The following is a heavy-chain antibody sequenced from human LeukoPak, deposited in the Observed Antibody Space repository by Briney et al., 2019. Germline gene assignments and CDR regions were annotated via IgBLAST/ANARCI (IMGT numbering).Heavy chain of an antibody. CDR3: ARGYCSGGSCYSSYYYSYMDV. CDR1: GASISSSAYY. J-gene: IGHJ6*03. V-gene: IGHV4-39*07. D-gene: IGHD2-15*01. Sequence: PSETLSLTCIISGASISSSAYYWGWIRQPPGKGLEWIGTIYYSGNTYYNPSLQSRVTISVDTSKNQFSLKLSSVTAADTAVYYCARGYCSGGSCYSSYYYSYMDVWGKGTTVTVSS. CDR2: IYYSGNT.